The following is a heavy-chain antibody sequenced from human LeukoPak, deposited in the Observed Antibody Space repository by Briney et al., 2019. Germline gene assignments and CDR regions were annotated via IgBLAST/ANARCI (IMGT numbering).Heavy chain of an antibody. CDR3: ASYDSSGYYRHDGYFDL. D-gene: IGHD3-22*01. J-gene: IGHJ2*01. CDR1: GGTFSSYA. Sequence: ASVKVSCKASGGTFSSYAISWVRQAPGQGLEWMGRIIPIFGTANYAQRFQGRVTITTDESTSTAYMELSSLRSEGTAVYYCASYDSSGYYRHDGYFDLWGRGTLVTVSS. CDR2: IIPIFGTA. V-gene: IGHV1-69*05.